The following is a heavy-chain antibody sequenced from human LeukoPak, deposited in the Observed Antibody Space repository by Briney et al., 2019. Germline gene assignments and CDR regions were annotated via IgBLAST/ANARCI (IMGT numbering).Heavy chain of an antibody. CDR2: INPNSGGT. D-gene: IGHD6-13*01. Sequence: VASVKVSCKASGYTFTGYYMHWVRQAPGQGLEWMGWINPNSGGTNYAQKFQGRVTMTRDTSISTAYMELSRLRSDDTAVYSCATNLMAAAGTANNWFDPWGQGTLVTVSS. CDR1: GYTFTGYY. J-gene: IGHJ5*02. V-gene: IGHV1-2*02. CDR3: ATNLMAAAGTANNWFDP.